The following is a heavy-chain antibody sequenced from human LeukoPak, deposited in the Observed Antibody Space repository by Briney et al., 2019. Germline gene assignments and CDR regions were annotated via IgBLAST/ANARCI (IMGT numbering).Heavy chain of an antibody. CDR2: IYSGGST. J-gene: IGHJ4*02. CDR3: AKGRPYDSSGYPYYFDY. Sequence: PGGSLRLSCAASGFAVSSNYMSWVRQAPGKGLEWVSVIYSGGSTYYADSVKGRFTISRDNSKNTLYLQMNSLRAEDTAVYYCAKGRPYDSSGYPYYFDYWGQGTLVTVSS. CDR1: GFAVSSNY. D-gene: IGHD3-22*01. V-gene: IGHV3-53*01.